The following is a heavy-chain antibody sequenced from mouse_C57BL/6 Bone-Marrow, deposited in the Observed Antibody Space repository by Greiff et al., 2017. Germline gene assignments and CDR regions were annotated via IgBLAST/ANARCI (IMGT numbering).Heavy chain of an antibody. Sequence: QVQLQQPGAELVKPGASVKLSCKASGYTFTSYWMHWVKQRPGQGLEWIGMIHPNSGSTNYNEKFKSKATLTVDKSSSAAYMQLSSLTSEDSAVYYCARSWDAFCDDWGQGTTLTVSS. V-gene: IGHV1-64*01. CDR3: ARSWDAFCDD. CDR1: GYTFTSYW. CDR2: IHPNSGST. D-gene: IGHD4-1*01. J-gene: IGHJ2*01.